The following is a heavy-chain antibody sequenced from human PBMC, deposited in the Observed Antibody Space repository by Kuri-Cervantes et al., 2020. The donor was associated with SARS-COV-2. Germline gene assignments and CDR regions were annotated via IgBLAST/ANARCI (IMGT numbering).Heavy chain of an antibody. CDR3: ARCRGGYYDSSGFYDGDAFDI. J-gene: IGHJ3*02. CDR1: GFTFSSYW. V-gene: IGHV3-7*01. Sequence: GESLKISCAASGFTFSSYWMSWVRQAPGKGLEWVANIKQDGSEKYYVDSVKGRFTISRDNAKNSLYLQMNGLRAEDTAVYYCARCRGGYYDSSGFYDGDAFDIWGQGTMVTVSS. CDR2: IKQDGSEK. D-gene: IGHD3-22*01.